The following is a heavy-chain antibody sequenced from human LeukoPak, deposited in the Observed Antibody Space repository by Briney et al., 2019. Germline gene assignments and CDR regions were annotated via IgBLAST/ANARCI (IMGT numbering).Heavy chain of an antibody. D-gene: IGHD3-3*01. CDR3: ARHTFWSGYYWFDP. J-gene: IGHJ5*02. Sequence: LSETLSLTCTVSGGSISSYYWSWIRQPPGKGLEWIGYIYYSGSTNYNPSLKSRVTISVDTSKNQFSLKLSSVTAADTAVYYCARHTFWSGYYWFDPWGQGTLVTVSS. CDR2: IYYSGST. CDR1: GGSISSYY. V-gene: IGHV4-59*08.